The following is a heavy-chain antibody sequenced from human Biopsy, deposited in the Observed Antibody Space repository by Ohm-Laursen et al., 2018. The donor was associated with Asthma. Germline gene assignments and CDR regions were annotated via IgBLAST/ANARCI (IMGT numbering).Heavy chain of an antibody. J-gene: IGHJ6*02. V-gene: IGHV1-3*01. Sequence: GSSVKVSCKASGYTFINYAIHWVRQAPGQRLEWMGWINAGNGNTKYSQKLQGRVTMTTDTSTSTAYMELRSLRSDDTAVYYCAREAYDILTGYYGGGGMDVWGQGTTVTVSS. CDR1: GYTFINYA. CDR3: AREAYDILTGYYGGGGMDV. D-gene: IGHD3-9*01. CDR2: INAGNGNT.